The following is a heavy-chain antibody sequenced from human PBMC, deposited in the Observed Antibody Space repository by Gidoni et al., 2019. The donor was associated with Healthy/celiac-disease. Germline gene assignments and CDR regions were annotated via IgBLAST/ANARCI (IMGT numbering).Heavy chain of an antibody. CDR2: ISGSGGST. V-gene: IGHV3-23*01. CDR3: AKVNDFWSGYFDY. D-gene: IGHD3-3*01. Sequence: EVQLLESGGGLVQPGGSLRLSCAASGFTFSSYAMSWVRQAPGKGLEWVSAISGSGGSTYYADSVKGRFTISRDNSKNTLYLQMNCLRAEDTAVYYCAKVNDFWSGYFDYWGQGTLVTVSS. CDR1: GFTFSSYA. J-gene: IGHJ4*02.